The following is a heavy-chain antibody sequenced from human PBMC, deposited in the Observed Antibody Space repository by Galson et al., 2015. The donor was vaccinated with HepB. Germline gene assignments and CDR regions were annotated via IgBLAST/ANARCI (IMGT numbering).Heavy chain of an antibody. D-gene: IGHD6-13*01. CDR3: AKNMAGAAGTFTFDY. CDR1: GFTFSSYG. V-gene: IGHV3-30*02. J-gene: IGHJ4*02. Sequence: SLRLSCAASGFTFSSYGMHWVRQAPGKGLEWVAFVRYDGSNKYYADSVKGRFTISRDNSKNTLYLQVNSLRAEDTAVYYCAKNMAGAAGTFTFDYWGQGTLVTVSS. CDR2: VRYDGSNK.